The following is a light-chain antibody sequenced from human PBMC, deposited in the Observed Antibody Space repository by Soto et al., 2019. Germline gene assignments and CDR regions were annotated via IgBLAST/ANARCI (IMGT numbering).Light chain of an antibody. CDR2: DAS. V-gene: IGKV3-11*01. CDR1: HSVSSD. Sequence: EIVLTQSPVTLSLSPGARATLSCRASHSVSSDLLWYQQKPGQSPRLLISDASNRATGIPARFSGSGSGTDFILTISSLGPEDFAVYYCQQRNRWPLTFGGGTRVEIK. J-gene: IGKJ4*01. CDR3: QQRNRWPLT.